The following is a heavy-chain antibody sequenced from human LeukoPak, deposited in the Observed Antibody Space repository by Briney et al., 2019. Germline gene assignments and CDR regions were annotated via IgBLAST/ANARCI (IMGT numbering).Heavy chain of an antibody. CDR1: GYTFTGYY. J-gene: IGHJ6*02. V-gene: IGHV1-2*02. CDR3: ARNIVVVPAAIYSRYYYYGMDV. CDR2: INPNSGGT. Sequence: ASVKVSCKASGYTFTGYYMHWVRQAPGQGLEWMGSINPNSGGTNYAQKFQGRVTMTRDTSISTAYMELSRLRSDDTAVYYCARNIVVVPAAIYSRYYYYGMDVWGQGTTVTVSS. D-gene: IGHD2-2*01.